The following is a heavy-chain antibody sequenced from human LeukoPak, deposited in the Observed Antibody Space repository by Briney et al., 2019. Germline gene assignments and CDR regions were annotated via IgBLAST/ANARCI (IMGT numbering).Heavy chain of an antibody. CDR2: ISTSSSYI. V-gene: IGHV3-21*04. D-gene: IGHD1-1*01. CDR3: AIVGTETHGGNAFDI. CDR1: GFTFSSCS. J-gene: IGHJ3*02. Sequence: PGGSLRLSCAASGFTFSSCSMNWVRQAPGKGLEWVSFISTSSSYIYYADSVKGRFTISRDNAKNSLYLQMNSLRAEDTAMYYCAIVGTETHGGNAFDIWGQGTMVTVSS.